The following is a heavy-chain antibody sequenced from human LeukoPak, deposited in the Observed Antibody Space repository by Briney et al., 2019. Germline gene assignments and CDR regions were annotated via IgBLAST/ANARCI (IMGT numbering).Heavy chain of an antibody. J-gene: IGHJ4*02. CDR3: AGGTNFWSGYSFDS. Sequence: GGSLRLSCAASGFTVSDNYMSWVRQAPGKGLEGVSVIYSGGSTDYADSVKGRFTISRDISNNTLSLQMSSLRAEDTAVYFCAGGTNFWSGYSFDSWGQGTLVTVSS. D-gene: IGHD3-3*01. CDR2: IYSGGST. CDR1: GFTVSDNY. V-gene: IGHV3-53*01.